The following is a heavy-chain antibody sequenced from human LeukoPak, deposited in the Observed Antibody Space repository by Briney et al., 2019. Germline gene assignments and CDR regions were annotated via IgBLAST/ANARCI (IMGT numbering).Heavy chain of an antibody. V-gene: IGHV1-8*01. CDR2: MNPNSGDT. CDR3: ARGGFGSGSYSDY. Sequence: ASVKVSCKASGYTFTSYDIKWVRQATGEGLEWMGWMNPNSGDTGYVQKFQGSVTITRDTSISTAYMVLSSLRSEDTAVYYCARGGFGSGSYSDYWGQGALVTVSS. CDR1: GYTFTSYD. D-gene: IGHD3-10*01. J-gene: IGHJ4*02.